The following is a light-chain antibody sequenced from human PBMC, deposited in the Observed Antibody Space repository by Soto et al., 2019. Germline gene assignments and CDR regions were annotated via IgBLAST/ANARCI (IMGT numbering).Light chain of an antibody. CDR3: CSYAGTYTFD. V-gene: IGLV2-11*01. J-gene: IGLJ1*01. CDR2: DVS. Sequence: SALAQARSVSGSPGQSVTISCTGTSSDVGGYNYVSWYQQHPGKAPKVMIYDVSKRPSGVPDRFSGSKSGNTASLTISGLQAEDEADYYCCSYAGTYTFDFGTGTKVTVL. CDR1: SSDVGGYNY.